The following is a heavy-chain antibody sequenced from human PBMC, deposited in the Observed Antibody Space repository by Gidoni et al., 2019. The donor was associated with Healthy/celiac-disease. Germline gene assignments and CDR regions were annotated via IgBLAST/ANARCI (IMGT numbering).Heavy chain of an antibody. Sequence: QVQLVQSGAEVKKPGASVKVSCQASGYTSTGYYMPWVRQAPGQGLAWMGWINPNSGGTNYAQKFQGGVTMTRDTSISTAYMELSRLRSDDTAVYYCARGWRVGATIGGVSPYYYYGMDVWGQGTTVTVSS. V-gene: IGHV1-2*02. J-gene: IGHJ6*02. CDR2: INPNSGGT. CDR3: ARGWRVGATIGGVSPYYYYGMDV. D-gene: IGHD1-26*01. CDR1: GYTSTGYY.